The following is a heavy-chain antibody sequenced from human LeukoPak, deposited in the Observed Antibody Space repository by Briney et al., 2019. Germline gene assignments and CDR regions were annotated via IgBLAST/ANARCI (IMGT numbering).Heavy chain of an antibody. V-gene: IGHV3-23*01. Sequence: PGGSLRLSCTTFGFAFSSYSMNWVRQAPGKGLEWVSTINANSGTTSYAASVRGRFTISRDNSKNTLYLQLNTLRADDTATYYCAKPISGGLAVTADWFHPWGQGTLVVVSS. D-gene: IGHD6-19*01. CDR1: GFAFSSYS. CDR2: INANSGTT. CDR3: AKPISGGLAVTADWFHP. J-gene: IGHJ5*01.